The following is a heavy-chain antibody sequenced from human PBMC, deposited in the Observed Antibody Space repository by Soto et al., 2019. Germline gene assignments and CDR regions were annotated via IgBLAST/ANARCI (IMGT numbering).Heavy chain of an antibody. J-gene: IGHJ4*02. CDR3: TSDTFGARDS. Sequence: EVQLVESGGGLVQPGGSLSLSCAASGFAFSSYWMHWVRQAPGKGLVWVSRIAPYETGITYAESVQGRFTISRDNAKNTIYLQMNSLRAEDTAVYYCTSDTFGARDSWGQGTLVTVSS. V-gene: IGHV3-74*01. D-gene: IGHD2-15*01. CDR2: IAPYETGI. CDR1: GFAFSSYW.